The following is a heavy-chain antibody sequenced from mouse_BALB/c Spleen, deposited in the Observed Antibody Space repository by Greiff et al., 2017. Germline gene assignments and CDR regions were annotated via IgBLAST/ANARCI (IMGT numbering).Heavy chain of an antibody. CDR2: ISSGGGST. V-gene: IGHV5-12-1*01. J-gene: IGHJ2*01. CDR3: ARHGITTVVDY. D-gene: IGHD1-1*01. CDR1: GFAFSSYD. Sequence: EVHLVESGGGLVKPGGSLKLSCAASGFAFSSYDMSWVRQTPEKRLEWVAYISSGGGSTYYPDTVKGRFTISRDNAKNTLYLQMSSLKSEDTAMYYCARHGITTVVDYWGQGTTLTVSS.